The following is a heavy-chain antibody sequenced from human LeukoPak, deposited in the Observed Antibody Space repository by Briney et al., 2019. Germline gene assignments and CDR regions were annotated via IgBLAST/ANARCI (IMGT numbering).Heavy chain of an antibody. Sequence: SVKVSCKASGGTFSSYAISWVRQAPGQGLEWMGRIIPILDIANYAQKFQGRVTITADKSTSTAYMELSSLRSEDTAVYYCASSSIMITFGGVIGYFDYWGQGTLVTVSS. D-gene: IGHD3-16*02. CDR1: GGTFSSYA. CDR3: ASSSIMITFGGVIGYFDY. CDR2: IIPILDIA. V-gene: IGHV1-69*04. J-gene: IGHJ4*02.